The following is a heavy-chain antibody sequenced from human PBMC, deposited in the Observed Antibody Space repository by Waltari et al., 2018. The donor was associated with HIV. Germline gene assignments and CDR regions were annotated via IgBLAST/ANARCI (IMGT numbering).Heavy chain of an antibody. Sequence: EVQLVESGGGLVQPGGSLRLSCAASGFTVSSNYMSWVRQGPGRGLESVSFIDSGGIKYYANAVKVRITISRDNSKNTLYLQMNSRRAEDTSVYYCANSYSNPGNYYFDYWGQGTLVTVSS. D-gene: IGHD4-4*01. V-gene: IGHV3-66*01. CDR1: GFTVSSNY. CDR2: IDSGGIK. J-gene: IGHJ4*02. CDR3: ANSYSNPGNYYFDY.